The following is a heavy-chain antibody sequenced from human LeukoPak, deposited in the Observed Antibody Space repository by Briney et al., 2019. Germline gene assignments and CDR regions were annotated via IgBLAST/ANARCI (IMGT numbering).Heavy chain of an antibody. Sequence: QPGGSLRLSCVASGFTVSSKYMSWVRQAPGKGLEWVSVIYSGGSTYYGESVKGRFTISRDNSKNTVYLQMNALRAEDSAVYYCARGTVRRLGSYGLDVWGQGTTVTVSS. CDR3: ARGTVRRLGSYGLDV. D-gene: IGHD3-10*01. J-gene: IGHJ6*02. V-gene: IGHV3-53*01. CDR1: GFTVSSKY. CDR2: IYSGGST.